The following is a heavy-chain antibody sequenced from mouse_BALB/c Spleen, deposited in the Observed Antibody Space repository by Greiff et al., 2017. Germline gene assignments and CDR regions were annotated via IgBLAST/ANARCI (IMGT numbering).Heavy chain of an antibody. Sequence: EVQLQQSGTVLARPGASVKMSCKASGYTFTSYWMHWVKQRPGQGLEWIGAIYPGNSDTSYNQKFKGKAKLTAVTSTSTAYMELSSLTNEDSAVYYCTREEVIYYDYDGAMDYWGQGTSVTVSS. CDR3: TREEVIYYDYDGAMDY. CDR2: IYPGNSDT. J-gene: IGHJ4*01. V-gene: IGHV1-5*01. D-gene: IGHD2-4*01. CDR1: GYTFTSYW.